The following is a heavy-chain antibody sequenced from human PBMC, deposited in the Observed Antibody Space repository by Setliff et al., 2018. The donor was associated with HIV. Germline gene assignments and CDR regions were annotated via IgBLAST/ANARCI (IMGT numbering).Heavy chain of an antibody. CDR1: GYSFTNYW. CDR3: VRRDNLVVTLTYYFDS. V-gene: IGHV5-51*01. D-gene: IGHD2-21*02. Sequence: ESLKLSCQASGYSFTNYWIGWVRQMPGKGLEWMGIIFPGDSDTRYSPSFQGQVIISADKSISTAYLHLSSLKASDTAIYYCVRRDNLVVTLTYYFDSWGQGTLVTVSS. CDR2: IFPGDSDT. J-gene: IGHJ4*02.